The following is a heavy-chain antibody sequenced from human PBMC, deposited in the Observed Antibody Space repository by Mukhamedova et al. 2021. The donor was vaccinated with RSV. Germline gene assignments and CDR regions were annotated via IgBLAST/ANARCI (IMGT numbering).Heavy chain of an antibody. D-gene: IGHD3-10*01. CDR3: AKSGGNSPMQYYFYIVV. J-gene: IGHJ6*03. CDR2: ISGSGAST. V-gene: IGHV3-23*01. Sequence: VRQAPGKELEWVSTISGSGASTYYADSVKGRFTISRDNSKNTLSLQMNSLRAEDTAVYFCAKSGGNSPMQYYFYIVVWGKGTTV.